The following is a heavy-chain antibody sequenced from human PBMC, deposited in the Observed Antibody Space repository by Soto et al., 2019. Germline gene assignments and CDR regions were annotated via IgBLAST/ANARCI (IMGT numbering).Heavy chain of an antibody. D-gene: IGHD5-18*01. CDR3: ARVGQLTAPPQDY. CDR2: ISYDGSNK. J-gene: IGHJ4*02. V-gene: IGHV3-30-3*01. Sequence: QPRWSLRLSCSASVFTFSSYAMHWFRQAPGKGLEWVAVISYDGSNKYYADSVKGRFTISRDNSKNTLYLQMNSLRAEDTAVYYCARVGQLTAPPQDYWGQGTLVTVSS. CDR1: VFTFSSYA.